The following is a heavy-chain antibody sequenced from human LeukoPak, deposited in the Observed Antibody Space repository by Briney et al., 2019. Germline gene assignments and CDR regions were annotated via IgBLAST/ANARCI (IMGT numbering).Heavy chain of an antibody. CDR3: AKHDYGDPDAFDI. CDR2: ISGSGGST. Sequence: PGGSLRLSCAASGLTFSSYAMSWVRQAPGKGLEWVSAISGSGGSTYYADSVKGRFTISRDNSKNTLYLQMNSLRAEDTAVYHCAKHDYGDPDAFDIWGQGTVVTVSS. J-gene: IGHJ3*02. D-gene: IGHD4-17*01. V-gene: IGHV3-23*01. CDR1: GLTFSSYA.